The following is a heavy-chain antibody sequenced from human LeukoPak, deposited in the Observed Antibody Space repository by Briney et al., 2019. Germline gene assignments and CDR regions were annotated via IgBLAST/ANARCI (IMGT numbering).Heavy chain of an antibody. CDR3: AREVGLRRYFQH. J-gene: IGHJ1*01. D-gene: IGHD4-17*01. CDR1: GGTFSSYA. Sequence: ASVKVSCKASGGTFSSYAISWVRQAPGQGLEWKGGIIPIFGTANYAQKFQGRVTITADESTSTAYMELSSLRSEDTAVYYCAREVGLRRYFQHWGQGTLVTVSS. CDR2: IIPIFGTA. V-gene: IGHV1-69*13.